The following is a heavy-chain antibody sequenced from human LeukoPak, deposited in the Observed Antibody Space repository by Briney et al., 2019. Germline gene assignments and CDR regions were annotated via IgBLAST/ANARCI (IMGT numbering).Heavy chain of an antibody. D-gene: IGHD3-10*01. Sequence: ASVKVSCKASGYTFTSYAMNWVRQAPGQWLEWMGWINTNTGNPTYAQGFTGRFVFSLDTSVSTAYLQISSLKAEDTAVYYCARAPSNVLLWFGESPWFDPWGQGTLVTVSS. V-gene: IGHV7-4-1*02. CDR3: ARAPSNVLLWFGESPWFDP. CDR1: GYTFTSYA. CDR2: INTNTGNP. J-gene: IGHJ5*02.